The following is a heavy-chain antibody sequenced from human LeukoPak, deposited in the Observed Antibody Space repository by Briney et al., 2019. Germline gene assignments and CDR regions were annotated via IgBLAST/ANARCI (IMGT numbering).Heavy chain of an antibody. J-gene: IGHJ6*03. CDR2: IYYSGST. V-gene: IGHV4-59*08. D-gene: IGHD4-17*01. CDR3: AGNERHDYGDYSPTNYYMDV. CDR1: GGSISSYY. Sequence: SETLSLTCTVSGGSISSYYWSWVRQPPGKGLEWIGYIYYSGSTNYNPSLKSRVTISVDTSKNQFSLKLSSVTAADTAVYCCAGNERHDYGDYSPTNYYMDVWGKGTTVTVSS.